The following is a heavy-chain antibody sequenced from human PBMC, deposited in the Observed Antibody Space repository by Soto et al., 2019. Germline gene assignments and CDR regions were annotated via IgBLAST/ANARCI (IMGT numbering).Heavy chain of an antibody. CDR2: ISYDGSNK. Sequence: QVQLVESGGGVVQPGRSLRLSCAASGFTFSSYAMHWVRQAPGKGLEWVAVISYDGSNKYYADSVKGRFTISRDNSKNRLYLQMNRLRAEDTAVYYCARPLWRADDKWGYFELWGRGTLVTVSS. CDR1: GFTFSSYA. D-gene: IGHD1-26*01. J-gene: IGHJ2*01. CDR3: ARPLWRADDKWGYFEL. V-gene: IGHV3-30-3*01.